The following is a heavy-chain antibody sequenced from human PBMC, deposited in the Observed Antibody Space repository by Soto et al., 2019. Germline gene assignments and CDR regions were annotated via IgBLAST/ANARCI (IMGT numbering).Heavy chain of an antibody. D-gene: IGHD2-15*01. CDR2: INPDNGNT. CDR1: GYTFTRYT. J-gene: IGHJ5*02. CDR3: ARGIARGQLDP. Sequence: ASVKVYWEASGYTFTRYTRNLVRQAPGQRLEWMGWINPDNGNTKSSQKFQDRVIITRDTSASTAYMDLSSLRSEDTAVYYCARGIARGQLDPWGQGTLVTVSS. V-gene: IGHV1-3*01.